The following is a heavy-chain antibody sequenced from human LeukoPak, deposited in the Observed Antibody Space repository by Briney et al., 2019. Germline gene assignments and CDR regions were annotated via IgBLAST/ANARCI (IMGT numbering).Heavy chain of an antibody. D-gene: IGHD1-26*01. CDR1: GFTFSSYS. Sequence: PGGSLRLSCTASGFTFSSYSMNWVRQAPGKGLKWVSSISGSSNYIYYADSVKGRFTISRDSATNSLYLQMNSLRAEDTAVYYCARDYYGSYAIDYWGQGTLVTVSS. V-gene: IGHV3-21*01. J-gene: IGHJ4*02. CDR3: ARDYYGSYAIDY. CDR2: ISGSSNYI.